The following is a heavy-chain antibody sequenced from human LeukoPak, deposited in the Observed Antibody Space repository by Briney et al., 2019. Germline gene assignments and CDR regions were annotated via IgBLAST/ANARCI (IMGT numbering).Heavy chain of an antibody. CDR3: ARARRDSVGVPADLEQDNWTEP. J-gene: IGHJ5*02. CDR1: GYTFTGYY. CDR2: INPNSGGT. V-gene: IGHV1-2*02. Sequence: ASVKVSCKASGYTFTGYYMHWVRQAPGQGLEWMGWINPNSGGTNYAQKFQGRVTMTRDTSISTAYMELSRLRSDDTAVYYCARARRDSVGVPADLEQDNWTEPSGQGNLLSASS. D-gene: IGHD2-2*01.